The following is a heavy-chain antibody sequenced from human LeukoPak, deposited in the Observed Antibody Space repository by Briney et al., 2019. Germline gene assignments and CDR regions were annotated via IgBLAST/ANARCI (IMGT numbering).Heavy chain of an antibody. Sequence: RPGGSLRLSCAASGFTFSSYAMSWVRQAPGKGLEWVSAISGGSTYYADSVKGRFTISRDNSKNTLYLQMNSLRAEDTAVYYCAKDRYCSSTSCDLNWFDPWGQGTLVTVS. V-gene: IGHV3-23*01. D-gene: IGHD2-2*01. CDR1: GFTFSSYA. CDR2: ISGGST. CDR3: AKDRYCSSTSCDLNWFDP. J-gene: IGHJ5*02.